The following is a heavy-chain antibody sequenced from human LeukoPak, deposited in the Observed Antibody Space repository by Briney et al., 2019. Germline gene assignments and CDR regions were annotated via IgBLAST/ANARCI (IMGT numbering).Heavy chain of an antibody. Sequence: SETLSLTCTVTGGSISSGSYYWSWIRQPAGKGLEWIGRIYTSGSTNYNPSLKSRVTISVDTSKNQFSLKLSSVTAADTAVYYCARADYEGAFDYWGQGTLVTVSS. D-gene: IGHD4-17*01. V-gene: IGHV4-61*02. CDR2: IYTSGST. CDR3: ARADYEGAFDY. J-gene: IGHJ4*02. CDR1: GGSISSGSYY.